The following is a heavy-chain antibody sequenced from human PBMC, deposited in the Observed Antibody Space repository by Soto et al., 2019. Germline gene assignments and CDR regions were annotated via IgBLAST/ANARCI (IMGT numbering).Heavy chain of an antibody. Sequence: EVLLLESGGGVGQPGGSLRLSCAASGFSFGGYAMSWVRQAAGKGLEWVSTISGSGASTFYADSVKGRFTISRDNSKNTCYLQINSLRAEDTAVYYCAKNSKGYSGSYFDYWGQGTLVTVSS. J-gene: IGHJ4*02. CDR2: ISGSGAST. CDR1: GFSFGGYA. V-gene: IGHV3-23*01. CDR3: AKNSKGYSGSYFDY. D-gene: IGHD1-26*01.